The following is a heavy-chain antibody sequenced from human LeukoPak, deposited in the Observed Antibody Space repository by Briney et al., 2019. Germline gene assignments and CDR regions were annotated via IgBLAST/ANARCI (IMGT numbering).Heavy chain of an antibody. D-gene: IGHD3-22*01. CDR2: IRYDGNNK. V-gene: IGHV3-33*01. Sequence: GRSLRLSCTASGFSFGDLNWVRQAPGKGLEWVAVIRYDGNNKFYVDSVRGRFTISRDNSKNTLYLQMNSLRAEDTAVYYCARAYYSDITDYPYIGYWGQGTLVTVSS. CDR1: GFSFGD. CDR3: ARAYYSDITDYPYIGY. J-gene: IGHJ4*02.